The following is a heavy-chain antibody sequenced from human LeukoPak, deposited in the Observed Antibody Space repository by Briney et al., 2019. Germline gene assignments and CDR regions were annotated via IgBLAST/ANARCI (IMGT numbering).Heavy chain of an antibody. V-gene: IGHV4-59*01. CDR2: IYYSGST. CDR1: GGSISSYY. Sequence: SETLSLTCTVSGGSISSYYWSWIRQPPGKGLEWIGYIYYSGSTNYNPSLKSRVTISVDTSKNQFSLKLSSVTAADTAVYYCARVVGYFDWLHVDYWGQGTLVTVSS. CDR3: ARVVGYFDWLHVDY. D-gene: IGHD3-9*01. J-gene: IGHJ4*02.